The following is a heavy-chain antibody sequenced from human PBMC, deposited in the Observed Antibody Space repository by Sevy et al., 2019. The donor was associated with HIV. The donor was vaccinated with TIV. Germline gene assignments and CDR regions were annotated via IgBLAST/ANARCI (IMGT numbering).Heavy chain of an antibody. CDR2: ISGSGEGT. D-gene: IGHD3-22*01. J-gene: IGHJ5*01. CDR3: AKDRSDSSVYGSNWFDF. CDR1: GFTFTSYA. V-gene: IGHV3-23*01. Sequence: GGSLRLSCAASGFTFTSYAMYWVRQAPGKGLEWVATISGSGEGTFYADSVKGRFTVSRDRSKNTPFLQMDSLRVEDTAVYYCAKDRSDSSVYGSNWFDFWGQGTPVTVSS.